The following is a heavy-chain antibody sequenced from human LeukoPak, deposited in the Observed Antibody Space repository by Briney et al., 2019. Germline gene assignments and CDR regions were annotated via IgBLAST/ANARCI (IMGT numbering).Heavy chain of an antibody. D-gene: IGHD2/OR15-2a*01. CDR2: IYPADSDT. J-gene: IGHJ1*01. CDR3: ARGINDEYFQS. CDR1: PYYFINFW. V-gene: IGHV5-51*01. Sequence: GESLQISCQDSPYYFINFWIGWVRPMPGKGLEWMGIIYPADSDTRYNPSFQGHVTISADRSASTAYLQWHSLKASDTAIYYCARGINDEYFQSWGQGTLVTVSS.